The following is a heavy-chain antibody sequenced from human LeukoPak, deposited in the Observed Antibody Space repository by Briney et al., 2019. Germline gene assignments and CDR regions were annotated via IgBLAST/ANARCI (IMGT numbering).Heavy chain of an antibody. Sequence: SETLSLTCTVSGGSISSYYWNWIRQPPGKGLEWIGEINHSGSTNYNPSLKSRVTISVDTSKNQFSLKLSSVTAADTAVYYCARGSLTAARYYYYYYMDVWGKGTTVTVSS. CDR3: ARGSLTAARYYYYYYMDV. CDR1: GGSISSYY. D-gene: IGHD6-6*01. J-gene: IGHJ6*03. CDR2: INHSGST. V-gene: IGHV4-34*01.